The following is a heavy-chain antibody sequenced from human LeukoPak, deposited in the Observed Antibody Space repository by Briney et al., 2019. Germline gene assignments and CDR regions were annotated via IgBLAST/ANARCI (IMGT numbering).Heavy chain of an antibody. J-gene: IGHJ4*02. V-gene: IGHV1-69*01. Sequence: SVKVSCKASGGTFSNYAISWVRQAPGQGLEWMGGIIPIFDTADYAQKFQGRVTITADESTSTAYMELSSLRAEDTAIYYCARELLGGRSSYSSGAWDSWGQGTLVTVSS. CDR2: IIPIFDTA. CDR1: GGTFSNYA. CDR3: ARELLGGRSSYSSGAWDS. D-gene: IGHD3-22*01.